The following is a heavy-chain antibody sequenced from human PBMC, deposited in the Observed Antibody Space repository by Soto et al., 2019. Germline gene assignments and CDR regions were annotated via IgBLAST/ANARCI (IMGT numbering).Heavy chain of an antibody. D-gene: IGHD4-4*01. CDR2: IYYSGSS. CDR1: GGSISSYY. J-gene: IGHJ6*02. V-gene: IGHV4-59*01. CDR3: ARDDRNSEWGYYYGMDV. Sequence: TSETLSLTCTVSGGSISSYYWSWIRQPPGKGLEWIGYIYYSGSSNYNPSLKSRVTISVDTSKNQFSLKLSSVTAADTAVYYCARDDRNSEWGYYYGMDVWGQGTTVTVS.